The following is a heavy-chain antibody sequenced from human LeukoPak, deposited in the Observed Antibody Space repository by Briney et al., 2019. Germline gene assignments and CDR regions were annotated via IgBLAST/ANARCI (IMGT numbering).Heavy chain of an antibody. D-gene: IGHD3-22*01. CDR1: GGSFSGNN. CDR3: ARAYYYDSSGYYQPSDY. V-gene: IGHV4-34*01. Sequence: KPSETLSLTCAVYGGSFSGNNWNWIRQPPGKGLEWIGEINHSGATKYNPSLKSRLTISVDPSKNQFSLKLKSVTAADTAVYYCARAYYYDSSGYYQPSDYWGQGTLVTVSS. J-gene: IGHJ4*02. CDR2: INHSGAT.